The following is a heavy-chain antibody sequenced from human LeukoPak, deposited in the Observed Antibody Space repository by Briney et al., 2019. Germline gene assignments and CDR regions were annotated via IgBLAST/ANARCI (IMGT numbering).Heavy chain of an antibody. J-gene: IGHJ3*02. CDR3: ARSTYYYDSSGYYYVHDAFDI. CDR1: GFTVSSNY. CDR2: IYSGGST. Sequence: PGGSLRLSCAASGFTVSSNYMSWVRQAPGKGLEWVSVIYSGGSTYYADSVKGRFTISRDNSKNTLYLQMNSLRAEDTAVYYCARSTYYYDSSGYYYVHDAFDIWGQGTMVTVSS. D-gene: IGHD3-22*01. V-gene: IGHV3-53*01.